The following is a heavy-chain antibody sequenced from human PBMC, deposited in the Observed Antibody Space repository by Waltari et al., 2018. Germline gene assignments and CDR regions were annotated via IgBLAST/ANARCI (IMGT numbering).Heavy chain of an antibody. CDR3: ARRDLGFAFDV. CDR1: GGTVGSFS. J-gene: IGHJ3*01. Sequence: VHLVESGAEMRKPGPAVKVYCKASGGTVGSFSIAWVRQDAGQGLEWLGGIIPVYGRPQYATDCQGRVTLTADASTTTVFLEMSGLRAEDTAIYFCARRDLGFAFDVWGQGTLVIVSS. D-gene: IGHD1-26*01. CDR2: IIPVYGRP. V-gene: IGHV1-69*12.